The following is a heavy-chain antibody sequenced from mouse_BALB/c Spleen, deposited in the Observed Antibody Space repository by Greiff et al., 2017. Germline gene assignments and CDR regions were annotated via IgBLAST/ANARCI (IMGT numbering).Heavy chain of an antibody. D-gene: IGHD4-1*01. V-gene: IGHV1-14*01. CDR2: INPYNDGT. CDR1: GYTFTSYV. Sequence: VQLKQSGPDLVKPGASVKMSCKASGYTFTSYVMHWVKQKPGQGLEWIGYINPYNDGTKYNEKFKGKATLTSDKSSSTAYMELSSLTSEDSAVYYCARGGTGTRLYAMDYWGQGTSVTVSS. J-gene: IGHJ4*01. CDR3: ARGGTGTRLYAMDY.